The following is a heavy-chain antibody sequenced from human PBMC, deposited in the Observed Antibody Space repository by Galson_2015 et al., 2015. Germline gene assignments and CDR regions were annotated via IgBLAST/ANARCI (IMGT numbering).Heavy chain of an antibody. J-gene: IGHJ4*02. CDR3: VRPIRGAAGAFFDY. D-gene: IGHD6-13*01. V-gene: IGHV3-48*03. CDR1: GFTFSSYE. Sequence: SLRLSCAASGFTFSSYEMNWVRQAPGKGLEWVSFISSSGGSIYYADSVKGRFTISRDNAKNSLYLQMNSLRVEDTAVYYCVRPIRGAAGAFFDYWGQGTLVTVSS. CDR2: ISSSGGSI.